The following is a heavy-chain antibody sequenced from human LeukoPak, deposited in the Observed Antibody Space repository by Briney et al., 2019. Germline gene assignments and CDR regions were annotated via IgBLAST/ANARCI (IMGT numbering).Heavy chain of an antibody. CDR1: GYTFTSYG. D-gene: IGHD6-13*01. Sequence: ASVKVSCKASGYTFTSYGISWVRQAPGQGLEWMGWISAYNGNTNYAQKLQGRVTMTTDTSTSTAYMELRSLRSDNTAVYYCARVAAALIYFDYWGQGTLVTVSS. V-gene: IGHV1-18*01. J-gene: IGHJ4*02. CDR2: ISAYNGNT. CDR3: ARVAAALIYFDY.